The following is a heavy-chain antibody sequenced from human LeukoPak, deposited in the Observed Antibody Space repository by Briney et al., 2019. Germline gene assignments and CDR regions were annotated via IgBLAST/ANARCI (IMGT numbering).Heavy chain of an antibody. CDR1: GFTVSSNY. Sequence: PGGSLRLSCAASGFTVSSNYMSWVRQAPGKGLEWVSVIYSGGSTYYADSVKGRFTISRDNAKNSLYLQMNSLRAEDTAVYYCAKDRGAMKEWDLLSDAFDIWGQGTMVTVSS. CDR3: AKDRGAMKEWDLLSDAFDI. CDR2: IYSGGST. D-gene: IGHD1-26*01. J-gene: IGHJ3*02. V-gene: IGHV3-53*01.